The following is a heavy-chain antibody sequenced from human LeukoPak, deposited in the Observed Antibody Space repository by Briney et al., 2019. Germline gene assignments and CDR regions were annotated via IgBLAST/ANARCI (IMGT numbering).Heavy chain of an antibody. CDR2: INWNGGST. J-gene: IGHJ4*02. CDR3: ARVHPPSYSGSYLGGGYFDY. V-gene: IGHV3-20*04. CDR1: GFTFSSYW. Sequence: GGSLRLSCAASGFTFSSYWMHWVRQAPGKGLEWVSGINWNGGSTGYADSVKGRFTISRDNAKNSLYLQMNSLRAEDTALYYCARVHPPSYSGSYLGGGYFDYWGQGTLVTVSS. D-gene: IGHD1-26*01.